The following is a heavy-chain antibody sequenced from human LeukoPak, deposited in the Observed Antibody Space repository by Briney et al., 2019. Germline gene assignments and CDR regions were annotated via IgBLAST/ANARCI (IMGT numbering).Heavy chain of an antibody. CDR1: GFTFSSYA. Sequence: PGGPLRLSCAASGFTFSSYAMHWVRQAPGKGLEWVAVISYDGSNKYYADSVKGRFTISRDNSKNTLYLQMNSLRAEDTAVYYCARDRDAYYDILTGSFSQNWFDPWGQGTLVTVSS. J-gene: IGHJ5*02. CDR3: ARDRDAYYDILTGSFSQNWFDP. CDR2: ISYDGSNK. D-gene: IGHD3-9*01. V-gene: IGHV3-30-3*01.